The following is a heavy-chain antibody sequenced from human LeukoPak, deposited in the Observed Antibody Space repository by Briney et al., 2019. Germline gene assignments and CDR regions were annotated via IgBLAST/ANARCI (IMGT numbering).Heavy chain of an antibody. CDR2: VDPEDGKT. Sequence: GASVKISCKTSGYIFTEYYIHWVPEAPGKGLEWMGRVDPEDGKTKYSEKFQGRVTLTADTSTDTAYMQLSGLTSEDTAVYYCATISAGIRGASAPWGQGTLVTVSS. CDR1: GYIFTEYY. CDR3: ATISAGIRGASAP. J-gene: IGHJ1*01. D-gene: IGHD3-10*01. V-gene: IGHV1-69-2*01.